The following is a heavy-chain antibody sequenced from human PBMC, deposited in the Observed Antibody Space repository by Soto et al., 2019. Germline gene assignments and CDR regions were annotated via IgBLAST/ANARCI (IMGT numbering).Heavy chain of an antibody. CDR1: GGAISGYY. CDR3: ARGQRFSDSFDP. J-gene: IGHJ5*02. V-gene: IGHV4-4*07. CDR2: IYSSGGT. D-gene: IGHD3-3*01. Sequence: PSETLSLTCTVSGGAISGYYWTWVRQPAGKGLEWIGRIYSSGGTKYNPSLKSRVDMSLDMCKNQFSLRLSSVTAADTAVYYCARGQRFSDSFDPWGQGTLVTVSS.